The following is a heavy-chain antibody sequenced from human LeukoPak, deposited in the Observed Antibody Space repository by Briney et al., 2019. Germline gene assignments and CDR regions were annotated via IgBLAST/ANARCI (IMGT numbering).Heavy chain of an antibody. D-gene: IGHD6-13*01. CDR1: GFTFSNYG. Sequence: GGSLRLSCAASGFTFSNYGMHWVRQAAGKGLEWVAVTWYDGSNKYYADSVKGRFTISRDNSKNTLYLQMNSLRAEDTAVYYCARDSSSSWYYVGAFDIWGQGTMVTVSS. V-gene: IGHV3-33*01. CDR3: ARDSSSSWYYVGAFDI. CDR2: TWYDGSNK. J-gene: IGHJ3*02.